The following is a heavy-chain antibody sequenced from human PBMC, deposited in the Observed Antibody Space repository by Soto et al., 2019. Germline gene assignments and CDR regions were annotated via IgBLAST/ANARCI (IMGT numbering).Heavy chain of an antibody. CDR3: AKGQLFCSSTSCYRFDY. J-gene: IGHJ4*02. D-gene: IGHD2-2*01. Sequence: QVQLVESGGGVVQPGRSLRLSCAASGFTFSSYGMHWVRQAPGKGLEWVAVISYDGSNKYYADSVKGRFTISRDNSNNTLYLQMNSLRAEDKAVYYCAKGQLFCSSTSCYRFDYWGQGTLVTVSS. V-gene: IGHV3-30*18. CDR1: GFTFSSYG. CDR2: ISYDGSNK.